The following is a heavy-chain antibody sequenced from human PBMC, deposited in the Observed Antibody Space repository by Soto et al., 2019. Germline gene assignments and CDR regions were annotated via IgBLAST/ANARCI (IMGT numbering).Heavy chain of an antibody. V-gene: IGHV1-18*04. CDR2: ISAYNGNT. CDR1: GYTFTGYY. CDR3: AIGAFDCKNGVCYTGGAFDI. D-gene: IGHD2-8*01. J-gene: IGHJ3*02. Sequence: ASVKVSCKASGYTFTGYYMHWVRQAPGQGLEWMGWISAYNGNTNYAQKLQGRVTMTTDTSTSTAYMELRSLRSDDTAVYYCAIGAFDCKNGVCYTGGAFDIWGQGTMVTVSS.